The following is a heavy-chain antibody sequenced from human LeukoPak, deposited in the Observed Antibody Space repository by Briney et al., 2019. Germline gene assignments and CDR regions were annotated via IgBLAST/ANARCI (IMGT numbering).Heavy chain of an antibody. D-gene: IGHD5-24*01. J-gene: IGHJ4*02. CDR1: GGSISSSSYY. CDR2: IYYSGST. V-gene: IGHV4-39*01. Sequence: SETLSLTCTVSGGSISSSSYYWGWIRQPPGKGLEWIGSIYYSGSTYYNPSLKSRVTLSADTSKNQFSLTLNSVTAADTAVYYCARRRLGYYFDYWGQGTLVTVSS. CDR3: ARRRLGYYFDY.